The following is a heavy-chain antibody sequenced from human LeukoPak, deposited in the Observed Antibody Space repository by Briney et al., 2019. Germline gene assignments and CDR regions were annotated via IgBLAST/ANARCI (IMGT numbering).Heavy chain of an antibody. V-gene: IGHV4-34*01. Sequence: SETLSLTCAVYGGSFSGYYWSWIRRPPGKGLEWIGEINHSGSTNYNPSLKSRVTISVDTSKNQFSLKLSSVTAADTAVYYCASSQQLARPYYFDYWGQGTLVTVSS. CDR3: ASSQQLARPYYFDY. J-gene: IGHJ4*02. D-gene: IGHD6-13*01. CDR1: GGSFSGYY. CDR2: INHSGST.